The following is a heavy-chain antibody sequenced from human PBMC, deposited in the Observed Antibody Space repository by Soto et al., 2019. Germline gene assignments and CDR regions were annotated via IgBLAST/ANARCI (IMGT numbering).Heavy chain of an antibody. Sequence: QVQLQQWGAGLLKPSETLSLTCAVYGGSFSGYYWSWIRQPPGIGLEWIGEINHSGSTNYNPSLKSRVTISVDTAKYQVSRKLSSVTAADTAVYYCARGGRITNLGVVPDVWGEGTTVTVSS. V-gene: IGHV4-34*01. CDR2: INHSGST. J-gene: IGHJ6*04. CDR1: GGSFSGYY. D-gene: IGHD3-3*01. CDR3: ARGGRITNLGVVPDV.